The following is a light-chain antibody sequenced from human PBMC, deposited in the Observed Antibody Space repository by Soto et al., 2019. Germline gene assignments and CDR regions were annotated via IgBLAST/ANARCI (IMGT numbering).Light chain of an antibody. V-gene: IGKV3-20*01. J-gene: IGKJ4*01. CDR2: GAS. Sequence: IVLTQSPGTLSLSPGERDTLSCRASQTVSNNFLAWYQEKPGRGPRLLIYGASTRATGVPDRFSGSGSGTDFNLTISRLDPEDFAVYYCRQYGRSLEFAVGGGTKVEIK. CDR3: RQYGRSLEFA. CDR1: QTVSNNF.